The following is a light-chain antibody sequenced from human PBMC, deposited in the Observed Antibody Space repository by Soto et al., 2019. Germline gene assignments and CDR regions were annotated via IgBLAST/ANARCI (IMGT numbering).Light chain of an antibody. CDR2: EAS. J-gene: IGKJ5*01. V-gene: IGKV3-11*01. Sequence: EIVLTQSPATLSLSPGERATLSCRASQSVSRSFAWFQQIPGQPPRLLIYEASHRATDIPARFSGSGSGTDFTLTISSLEPEDFAVYYCQQRSDWPFTFGQGTRLEIK. CDR1: QSVSRS. CDR3: QQRSDWPFT.